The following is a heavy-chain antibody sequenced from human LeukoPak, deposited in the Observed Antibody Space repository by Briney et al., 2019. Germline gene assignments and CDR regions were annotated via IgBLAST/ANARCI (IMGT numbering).Heavy chain of an antibody. D-gene: IGHD1-26*01. CDR1: GFTFSDYY. Sequence: GGSLRLSCAASGFTFSDYYRSWIRQAPGKGLEWVSYISSSGSTIYYADSVKGRFTISRDNSKNTLYLQMNGLRAEDTAVYYCAKGGIVGATLLYFDDWGQGTLVTVSS. CDR3: AKGGIVGATLLYFDD. V-gene: IGHV3-11*01. CDR2: ISSSGSTI. J-gene: IGHJ4*02.